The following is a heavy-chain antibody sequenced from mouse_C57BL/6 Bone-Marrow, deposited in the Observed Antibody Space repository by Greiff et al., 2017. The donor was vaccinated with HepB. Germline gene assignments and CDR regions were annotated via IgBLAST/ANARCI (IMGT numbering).Heavy chain of an antibody. J-gene: IGHJ1*03. CDR3: ARWSFITTVVEYFDV. D-gene: IGHD1-1*01. Sequence: QVQLQQPEAELVKPGASVKLSCKASGYTFTSYWMHWVKQRPGQGLEWIGMIHPNSGSTNYNEKFKSKATLTVDKSSSTAYMQLSSLTSEDSAVYYCARWSFITTVVEYFDVWGTGTTVTVAS. V-gene: IGHV1-64*01. CDR1: GYTFTSYW. CDR2: IHPNSGST.